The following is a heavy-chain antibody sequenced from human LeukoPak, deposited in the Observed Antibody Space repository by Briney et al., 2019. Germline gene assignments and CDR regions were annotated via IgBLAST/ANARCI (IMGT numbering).Heavy chain of an antibody. D-gene: IGHD6-19*01. Sequence: PSETLSLTCAVYGGSFSGYYWSWIRQPPGKGLEWIGEINHSGSTNYNPSLKSRVTISVDTSKNQFSLKLSSVTAADTAVYYCARGHGVAVAGSQDFDYWGQGTLVTVSS. CDR3: ARGHGVAVAGSQDFDY. J-gene: IGHJ4*02. CDR2: INHSGST. CDR1: GGSFSGYY. V-gene: IGHV4-34*01.